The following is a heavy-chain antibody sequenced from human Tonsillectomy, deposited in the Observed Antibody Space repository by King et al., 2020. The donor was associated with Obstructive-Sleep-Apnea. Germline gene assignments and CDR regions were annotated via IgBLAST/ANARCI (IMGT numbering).Heavy chain of an antibody. D-gene: IGHD6-19*01. CDR2: IYWDDDK. V-gene: IGHV2-5*02. CDR1: GFSLSTSGVG. CDR3: SHRHYEQWLAYSDY. Sequence: TLKESGPTLVKPTQTLTLTCTFSGFSLSTSGVGVGWIRQPPGKAPQWLALIYWDDDKRYSPSLKSRLTITTDTAKNQGVLTMTNMDPVDTATYYCSHRHYEQWLAYSDYWGQGTLVTVSS. J-gene: IGHJ4*02.